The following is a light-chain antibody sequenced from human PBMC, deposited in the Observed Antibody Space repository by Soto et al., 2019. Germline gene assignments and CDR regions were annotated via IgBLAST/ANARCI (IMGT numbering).Light chain of an antibody. CDR2: GNN. CDR3: QSYDSSLRGYV. V-gene: IGLV1-40*01. Sequence: QSVLTQPPSVSGAPGQRVTISCTGGSSNIGAGNDAQWYQQLPGTAPKRLIFGNNNRPSGVPDRFSGSKSGTSASLAISGLQAEDEADYYCQSYDSSLRGYVFGTGTKVTVL. J-gene: IGLJ1*01. CDR1: SSNIGAGND.